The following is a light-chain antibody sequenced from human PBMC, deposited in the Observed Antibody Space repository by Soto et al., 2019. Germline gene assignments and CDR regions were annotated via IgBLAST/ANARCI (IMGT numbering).Light chain of an antibody. CDR2: VAS. CDR3: QQSYKNPHT. CDR1: QRIRTD. J-gene: IGKJ4*01. V-gene: IGKV1-39*01. Sequence: IQMTQSPSSLSASVGERVTITCRASQRIRTDLNWYQQRPGKAPKVLIYVASTLQTGVPSRFSGSSSGTDYNITITSLQPEDFALYYCQQSYKNPHTFGGGTRVEIK.